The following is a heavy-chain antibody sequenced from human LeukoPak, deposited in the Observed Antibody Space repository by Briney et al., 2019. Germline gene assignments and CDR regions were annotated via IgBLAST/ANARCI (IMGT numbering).Heavy chain of an antibody. CDR1: GFTFSGFW. D-gene: IGHD3-22*01. J-gene: IGHJ6*02. Sequence: PGGSLRLSCAASGFTFSGFWMSWVRQAPGKGLEWVANIKQDGSEKNYVDSVKGRFTISRDNAKNSLYLQMNSLRAEDTAVYYCARTGIYDSSGYYRYYYYGMEVWGQGTTVTVSS. CDR3: ARTGIYDSSGYYRYYYYGMEV. CDR2: IKQDGSEK. V-gene: IGHV3-7*04.